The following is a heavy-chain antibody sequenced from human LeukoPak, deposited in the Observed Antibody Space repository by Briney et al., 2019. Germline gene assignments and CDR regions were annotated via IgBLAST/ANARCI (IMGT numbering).Heavy chain of an antibody. CDR2: IHSNGYT. CDR1: GGSISGNY. Sequence: SETLSLTCTVSGGSISGNYWSWIRQPPGQGLEWIAYIHSNGYTNYNPSLKSRVTISVDTSNNQFSLEVTSVTAADTAMYYCPQRLGPMSGIYDYFDPWGQGALVTVSS. D-gene: IGHD5/OR15-5a*01. V-gene: IGHV4-4*09. J-gene: IGHJ5*02. CDR3: PQRLGPMSGIYDYFDP.